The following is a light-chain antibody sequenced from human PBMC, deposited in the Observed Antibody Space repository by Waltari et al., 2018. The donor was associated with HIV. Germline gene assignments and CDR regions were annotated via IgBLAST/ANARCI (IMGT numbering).Light chain of an antibody. V-gene: IGLV2-14*01. CDR1: SSDVGAYNY. CDR2: EVS. CDR3: SSYTSSSTPVV. Sequence: QSALTQPASVSGSPGQSITISCTGTSSDVGAYNYVSWYQQHPGKAPKPMIYEVSNRPSGVSNRFSGSKSGNTASLTISGLQAEDEADYYCSSYTSSSTPVVFGGGTKLTVL. J-gene: IGLJ2*01.